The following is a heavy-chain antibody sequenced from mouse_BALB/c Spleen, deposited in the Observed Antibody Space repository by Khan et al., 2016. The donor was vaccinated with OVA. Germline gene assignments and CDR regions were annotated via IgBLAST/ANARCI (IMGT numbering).Heavy chain of an antibody. J-gene: IGHJ2*01. CDR3: ARTYGSDFDY. CDR2: INPHIGET. Sequence: EVELVESGPELVKPGASVKISCKASGYSFTGYFMNWVMQSPGKSLEWIGRINPHIGETLYNQKFKGKATLTVDESSSTVHMELRSLASEDSAIYYCARTYGSDFDYWGQGTTLTVSS. V-gene: IGHV1-20*02. CDR1: GYSFTGYF. D-gene: IGHD1-1*01.